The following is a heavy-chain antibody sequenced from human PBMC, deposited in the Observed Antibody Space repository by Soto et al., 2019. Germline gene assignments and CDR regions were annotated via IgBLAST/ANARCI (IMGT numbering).Heavy chain of an antibody. V-gene: IGHV3-48*03. CDR2: ISSSGSTI. D-gene: IGHD6-13*01. J-gene: IGHJ5*02. CDR1: GFTFSSYE. CDR3: ARDSSSWYNWFDP. Sequence: GSLRLSCAASGFTFSSYEMNWVRQAPGKGLEWVSYISSSGSTIYYADSVKGRFTISRDNAKNSLYLQMNSLRAEDTAVYYCARDSSSWYNWFDPWGQGTLVTVSS.